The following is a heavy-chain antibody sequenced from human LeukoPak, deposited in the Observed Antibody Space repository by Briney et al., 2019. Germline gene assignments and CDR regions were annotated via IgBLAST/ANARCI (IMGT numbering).Heavy chain of an antibody. D-gene: IGHD7-27*01. J-gene: IGHJ3*02. CDR1: GGSFSGYY. V-gene: IGHV4-34*01. Sequence: SETLSLTCAVYGGSFSGYYWSWIRQPPGKGLEWIGEINHSGSTNYNPSLKSRVTISVGTSKNQFSLKLSSVTAADTAVYYCARGPFTWGSRAFDIWGQGTMVTVSS. CDR3: ARGPFTWGSRAFDI. CDR2: INHSGST.